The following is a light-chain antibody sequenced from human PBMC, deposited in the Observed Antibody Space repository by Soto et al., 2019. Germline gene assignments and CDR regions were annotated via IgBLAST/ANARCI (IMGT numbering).Light chain of an antibody. Sequence: QSVLTQPPSASGSPGQSVTISCTGTSSDVGGYNYVSWYQQYPGRAPKLMIYEVTKRPSGVPDRFSGSKSGNTASLTVSGLQAEDEAEYYCSSYAASNNFYFVFGGGTKVTVL. CDR1: SSDVGGYNY. CDR2: EVT. V-gene: IGLV2-8*01. CDR3: SSYAASNNFYFV. J-gene: IGLJ3*02.